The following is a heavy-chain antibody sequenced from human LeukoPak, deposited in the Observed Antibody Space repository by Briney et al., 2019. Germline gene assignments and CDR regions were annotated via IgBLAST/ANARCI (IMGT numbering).Heavy chain of an antibody. V-gene: IGHV3-7*01. CDR2: IKRDGNEK. CDR1: GFTFSSSW. CDR3: ATEGAYPIIAYDS. Sequence: GGSLRLSCTASGFTFSSSWMNWVRQAPGKGLEWVANIKRDGNEKNYVDSVRGRFSISRDNAKNSLYLQMDSLRAEDTAVYYCATEGAYPIIAYDSWGQGALVTVSS. J-gene: IGHJ5*01. D-gene: IGHD2/OR15-2a*01.